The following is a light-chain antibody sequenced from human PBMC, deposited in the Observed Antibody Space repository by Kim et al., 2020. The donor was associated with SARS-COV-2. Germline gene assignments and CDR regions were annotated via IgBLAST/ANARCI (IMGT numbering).Light chain of an antibody. V-gene: IGLV1-51*01. Sequence: GQRITISFFGSDSNIGANYFAWYQQFPGSAPKLLIYDNDQRPSGIPDRFSGSKSGTSATLAITGLQPGDDADYYCGAWESRLNVEVFGGGTQLTVL. CDR3: GAWESRLNVEV. J-gene: IGLJ3*02. CDR2: DND. CDR1: DSNIGANY.